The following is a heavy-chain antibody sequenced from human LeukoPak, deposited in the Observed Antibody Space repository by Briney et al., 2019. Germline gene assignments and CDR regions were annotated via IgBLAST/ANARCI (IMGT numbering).Heavy chain of an antibody. V-gene: IGHV1-69*05. CDR1: GGTFSSYA. J-gene: IGHJ4*02. D-gene: IGHD2-15*01. CDR3: ARGGVAADVPIDY. Sequence: SVKVSCKASGGTFSSYATSWVRQAPGQGLEWMGGIIPIFGTANYAQKFQGRVTITTDESTSTAYMELSSLRSEDTAVYYCARGGVAADVPIDYWGQGTLVTVSS. CDR2: IIPIFGTA.